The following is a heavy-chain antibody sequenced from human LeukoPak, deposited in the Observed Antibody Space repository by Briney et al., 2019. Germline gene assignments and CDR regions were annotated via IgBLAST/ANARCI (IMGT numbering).Heavy chain of an antibody. D-gene: IGHD6-13*01. J-gene: IGHJ6*02. CDR2: IIPIFGTA. Sequence: GGSLRLSCAASGFTFSSYAISWVRQAPGQGLEWMGGIIPIFGTANYAQKFQGRVTITADESTSTAYMELSSLRSEDTAVYYCAREGSSSWSYYYYGMDVWGQGTTVTVSS. CDR3: AREGSSSWSYYYYGMDV. CDR1: GFTFSSYA. V-gene: IGHV1-69*01.